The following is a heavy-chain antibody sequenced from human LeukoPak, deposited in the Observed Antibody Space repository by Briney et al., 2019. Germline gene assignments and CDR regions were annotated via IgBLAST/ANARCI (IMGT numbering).Heavy chain of an antibody. Sequence: PGGSLRLSXAASGFTFSSYLMHWVRQAPGKGLVWVSRINSDGSSTRYADSVKGRFTISRDNAKTTLYLQMNSLRAEDTAVYYCARMHLDHDAFDIWGQGTMVTVSS. CDR1: GFTFSSYL. CDR2: INSDGSST. D-gene: IGHD1-1*01. J-gene: IGHJ3*02. CDR3: ARMHLDHDAFDI. V-gene: IGHV3-74*01.